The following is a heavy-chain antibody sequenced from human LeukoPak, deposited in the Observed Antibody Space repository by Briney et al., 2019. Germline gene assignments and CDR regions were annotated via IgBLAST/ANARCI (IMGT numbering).Heavy chain of an antibody. CDR3: AKDLRPEGTPRRAVAGTTLDY. CDR1: GFTFSSYG. V-gene: IGHV3-30*18. CDR2: ISYDGSNK. D-gene: IGHD6-19*01. J-gene: IGHJ4*02. Sequence: GGSLRLSCAASGFTFSSYGMHWVRQAPGKGLEWVAVISYDGSNKYYADSVKGRFTISRDNSKNTLYLQMNSLRAEDTAVYYCAKDLRPEGTPRRAVAGTTLDYWGQGTLVTVSS.